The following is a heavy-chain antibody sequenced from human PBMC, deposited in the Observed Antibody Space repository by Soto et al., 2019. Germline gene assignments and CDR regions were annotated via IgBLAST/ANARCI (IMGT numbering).Heavy chain of an antibody. D-gene: IGHD4-17*01. CDR2: IYWDDDK. V-gene: IGHV2-5*02. CDR1: GFSLSTSGVG. J-gene: IGHJ4*02. CDR3: AHRKSMTTVTHFDY. Sequence: SGPTLVNPTQTLTLTCTFSGFSLSTSGVGVGWIRQPPGKALEWLALIYWDDDKRYSPSLKSRLTITKDTSKNQVVLTMTNMEPVDTATYYCAHRKSMTTVTHFDYWGQGTLVTVSS.